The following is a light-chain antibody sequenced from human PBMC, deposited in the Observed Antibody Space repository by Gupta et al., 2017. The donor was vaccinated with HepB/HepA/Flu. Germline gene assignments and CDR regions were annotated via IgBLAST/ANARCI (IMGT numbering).Light chain of an antibody. CDR1: QSISSW. CDR3: QQYNGDSET. CDR2: RAS. Sequence: QMTQSPSTLSASVGDRVTITCRASQSISSWLAWFQQKPGQAPKLLIQRASILESGVPSRFSGSGSGTEFTLTISSLQPDDFATYYCQQYNGDSETFGQGTXVEIK. J-gene: IGKJ1*01. V-gene: IGKV1-5*03.